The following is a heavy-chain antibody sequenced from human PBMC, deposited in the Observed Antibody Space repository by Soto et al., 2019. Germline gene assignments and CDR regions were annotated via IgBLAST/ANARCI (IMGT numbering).Heavy chain of an antibody. CDR3: ARVSDSSGYYYYFDY. D-gene: IGHD3-22*01. V-gene: IGHV3-72*01. CDR1: GFTFSDHY. Sequence: GGSLRLSCAASGFTFSDHYMDWVRQAPGKGLEWVGRTRNKANSYTTEYAASVKGRFTISRDDSKNSLYLQMNSLKTEDTAVYYCARVSDSSGYYYYFDYWGQGTLVTVSS. J-gene: IGHJ4*02. CDR2: TRNKANSYTT.